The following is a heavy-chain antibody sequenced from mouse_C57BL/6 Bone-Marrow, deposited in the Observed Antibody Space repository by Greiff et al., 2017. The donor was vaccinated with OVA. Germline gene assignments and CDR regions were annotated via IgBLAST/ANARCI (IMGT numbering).Heavy chain of an antibody. CDR2: IRNKPNGSTT. CDR3: ARYKGRVAVDYFDY. Sequence: EVMLVESGGGLVQPGDSLSLSCAASGFTFTNYYMSWVRQPPGKALEWLAFIRNKPNGSTTEYSASVKGRFTISRDNSQSILCLQMNALRAEDSATYYCARYKGRVAVDYFDYWGQGTALTVSS. CDR1: GFTFTNYY. V-gene: IGHV7-3*01. D-gene: IGHD1-1*01. J-gene: IGHJ2*01.